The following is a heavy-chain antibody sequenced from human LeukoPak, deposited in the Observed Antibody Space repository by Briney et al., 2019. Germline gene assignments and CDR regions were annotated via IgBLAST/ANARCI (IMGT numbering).Heavy chain of an antibody. V-gene: IGHV1-69*04. CDR3: APSLEEMATAPYYYGMDV. Sequence: SVKVSCKASGGTFSSYAISWVRQAPGQGLEWMGRIIPILGIANYAQKFQGRVTITADKSTSTAYMELSSLRSEDTAVYYCAPSLEEMATAPYYYGMDVWGQGTTVTVSS. J-gene: IGHJ6*02. CDR1: GGTFSSYA. D-gene: IGHD5-24*01. CDR2: IIPILGIA.